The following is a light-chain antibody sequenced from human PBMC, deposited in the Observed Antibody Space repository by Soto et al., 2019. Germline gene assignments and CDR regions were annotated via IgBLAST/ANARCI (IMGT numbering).Light chain of an antibody. J-gene: IGKJ4*01. CDR2: VAS. CDR3: QQYGSSPQT. CDR1: QSVSNSY. Sequence: EIVLTQSPGTLSLSPGERATLSCRASQSVSNSYLAWYQQKPCQAPRLLINVASSRATGIPDRFSGSGSGTDFTLAIRRLEPEDFAVYYCQQYGSSPQTFGGGTKGAIK. V-gene: IGKV3-20*01.